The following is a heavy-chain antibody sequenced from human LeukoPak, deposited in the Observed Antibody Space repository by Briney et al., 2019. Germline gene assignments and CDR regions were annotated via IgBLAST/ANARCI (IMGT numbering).Heavy chain of an antibody. CDR2: INHSGST. V-gene: IGHV4-34*01. CDR1: GGSFSGYY. D-gene: IGHD5-24*01. Sequence: PSETLSLTCAVYGGSFSGYYWSWIRQPPGKGPEWIGEINHSGSTNYNPSLKSRVTISVDTSENQFSLKLSSVTAADTAVYYCSGYNLFMDVWGKGTTVTVSS. J-gene: IGHJ6*03. CDR3: SGYNLFMDV.